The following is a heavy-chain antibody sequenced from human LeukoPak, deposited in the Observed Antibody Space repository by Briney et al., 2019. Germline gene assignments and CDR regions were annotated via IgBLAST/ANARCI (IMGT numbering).Heavy chain of an antibody. V-gene: IGHV3-33*01. CDR2: MWDDESKE. Sequence: GGSLRLSCAASGSTFSNYAMHWVRQAPGKGLEWAAVMWDDESKEYSGDSVKGRFTISRYKSKNTLYLQMNSLRAEDTAVYYCARPPYYGSGKYYHVMDLWGQGTTVTVSS. CDR3: ARPPYYGSGKYYHVMDL. J-gene: IGHJ6*02. D-gene: IGHD3-10*01. CDR1: GSTFSNYA.